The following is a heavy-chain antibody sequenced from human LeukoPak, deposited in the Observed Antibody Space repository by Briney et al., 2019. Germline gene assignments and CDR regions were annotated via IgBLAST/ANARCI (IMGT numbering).Heavy chain of an antibody. CDR2: IYYSGST. V-gene: IGHV4-31*03. CDR3: ARISCGGSCYYFDY. J-gene: IGHJ4*02. D-gene: IGHD2-15*01. Sequence: PSETLSLTCTVSGGSISSGGYYWSWIRQHPGKGLEWIGYIYYSGSTYYNPSLKSRVTISVDTSKNQFSLKLSSVTAADTAVYYCARISCGGSCYYFDYWGQGTLVTVSS. CDR1: GGSISSGGYY.